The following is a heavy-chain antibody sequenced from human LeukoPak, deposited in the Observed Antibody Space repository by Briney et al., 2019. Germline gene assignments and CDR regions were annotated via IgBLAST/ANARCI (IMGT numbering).Heavy chain of an antibody. CDR2: ISSSSSYI. CDR1: GFTFSSYS. J-gene: IGHJ3*02. CDR3: ARARDYDDAFDI. V-gene: IGHV3-21*01. Sequence: GVSLRLSCAASGFTFSSYSMNWVRQAPGKGLEWVSSISSSSSYIYYADSVKGRFTISRDNAKNSLYLQMNSLRAEDTAVYYCARARDYDDAFDIWGQGTMVTVSS. D-gene: IGHD4-17*01.